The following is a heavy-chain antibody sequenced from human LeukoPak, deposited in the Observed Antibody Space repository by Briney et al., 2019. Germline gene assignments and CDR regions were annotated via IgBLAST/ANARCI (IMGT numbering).Heavy chain of an antibody. V-gene: IGHV4-4*07. Sequence: SETLSLTCTVSGGSISSYYWSWIRQPAGKGLEWIGRIYTSGSTNYNPSLKSRVTMSADTSKNQFSLKLSSVTAADTAVYYCARDLKVGATRYYYYYYGMDVWGQGTTVTVSS. D-gene: IGHD1-26*01. J-gene: IGHJ6*02. CDR3: ARDLKVGATRYYYYYYGMDV. CDR1: GGSISSYY. CDR2: IYTSGST.